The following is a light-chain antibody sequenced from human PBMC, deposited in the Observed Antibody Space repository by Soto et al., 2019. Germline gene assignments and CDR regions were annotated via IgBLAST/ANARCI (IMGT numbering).Light chain of an antibody. CDR1: QSVSNNY. CDR2: GAS. V-gene: IGKV3-20*01. J-gene: IGKJ1*01. Sequence: EIVLTQSPGTLSLYPGERATLXXRASQSVSNNYLAWYQQKPGQAPXILIYGASNRATGIPDRFSGSGSGTDFTLTISRLEPEDFAVYYCQQYGSSGTFGQGTKVDIK. CDR3: QQYGSSGT.